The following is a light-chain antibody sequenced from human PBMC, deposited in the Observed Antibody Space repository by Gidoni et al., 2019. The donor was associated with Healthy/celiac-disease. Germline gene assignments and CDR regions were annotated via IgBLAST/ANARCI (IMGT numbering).Light chain of an antibody. CDR2: AAS. Sequence: DAVSITCRASQSISSYLNWYQQKPGKAPKLLIYAASSLQSGVPSRFSGSGSGTDFTLTISSLQPEYFATYYCQQSYSTPRTVGPGTKVDIK. J-gene: IGKJ3*01. V-gene: IGKV1-39*01. CDR3: QQSYSTPRT. CDR1: QSISSY.